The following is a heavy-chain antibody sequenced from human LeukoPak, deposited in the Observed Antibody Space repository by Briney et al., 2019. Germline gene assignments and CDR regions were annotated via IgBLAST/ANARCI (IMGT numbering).Heavy chain of an antibody. CDR1: GGTFSSYA. V-gene: IGHV1-69*05. CDR3: ARDYDSSGYYTFDP. D-gene: IGHD3-22*01. J-gene: IGHJ5*02. Sequence: SVKVSCKASGGTFSSYAISWVRQAPGQGLEWMGGIIPIFGTANYAQKFQGRVTMTRDTSTSTVYMELSSLRSEDTAVYYCARDYDSSGYYTFDPWGQGTLVTVSS. CDR2: IIPIFGTA.